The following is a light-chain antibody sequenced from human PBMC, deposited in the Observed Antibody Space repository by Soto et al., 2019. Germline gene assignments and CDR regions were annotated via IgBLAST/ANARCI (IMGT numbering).Light chain of an antibody. V-gene: IGLV1-44*01. Sequence: QSVLTQLPSASGTPGQRVTISCSGSSSNIGSNTVNWYQQLPGTAPKLLIYSNNQRPSGVPDRFSGSKSGTSASLAISGLQSEDEADYYCAAWDDSLNGPVFGGGTKVTVL. CDR1: SSNIGSNT. CDR3: AAWDDSLNGPV. J-gene: IGLJ2*01. CDR2: SNN.